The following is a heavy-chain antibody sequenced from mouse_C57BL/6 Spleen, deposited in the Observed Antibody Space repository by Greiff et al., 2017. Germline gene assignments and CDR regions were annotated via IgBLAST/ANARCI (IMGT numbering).Heavy chain of an antibody. Sequence: QVQLKESGAELVKPGASVKLSCKASGYTFTSYWMHWVKQRPGQGLEWIGMIHPNSGSTNYNAKFKRKATLTVDKSSSTAYMQLSSLTSEDSAVYDCARRDGSSRLDYWGQGTTLTVSS. CDR3: ARRDGSSRLDY. CDR2: IHPNSGST. CDR1: GYTFTSYW. J-gene: IGHJ2*01. D-gene: IGHD1-1*01. V-gene: IGHV1-64*01.